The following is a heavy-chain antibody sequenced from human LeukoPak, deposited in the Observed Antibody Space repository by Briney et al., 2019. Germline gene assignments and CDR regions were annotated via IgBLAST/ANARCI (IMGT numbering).Heavy chain of an antibody. CDR1: GFTFSSYS. CDR3: ARDLDYGDYAFDY. J-gene: IGHJ4*02. Sequence: GGSLRLSCAASGFTFSSYSMNWVRQAPGKGLEWVSSISSSSSYIYYADSVKGRFTISRHNAKNSLYLQMNSLRAEDTAVYYCARDLDYGDYAFDYWGQGTLVTVSS. V-gene: IGHV3-21*01. CDR2: ISSSSSYI. D-gene: IGHD4-17*01.